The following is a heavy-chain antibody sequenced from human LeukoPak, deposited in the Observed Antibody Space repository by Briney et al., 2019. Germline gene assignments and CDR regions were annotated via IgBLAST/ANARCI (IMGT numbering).Heavy chain of an antibody. D-gene: IGHD1-26*01. CDR1: GGSISSYY. J-gene: IGHJ4*02. V-gene: IGHV4-59*01. Sequence: SSETLSLTCTVSGGSISSYYWSWVRQPPGKGLEWIGYIYYSGSTNYNPSLKSRVTISVDTSKNQFSLKLSSVTAADTAVYYCARLSGGYYRVYFDYWGQGTLVTVSS. CDR2: IYYSGST. CDR3: ARLSGGYYRVYFDY.